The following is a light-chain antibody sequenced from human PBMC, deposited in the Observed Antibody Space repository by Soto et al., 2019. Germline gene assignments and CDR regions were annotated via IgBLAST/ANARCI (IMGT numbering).Light chain of an antibody. Sequence: DIQMTQSPSSLSASVGDRVTITCQASRDIGKYLNWFQEKPGKAPKLLIYDASNLQTGLPSRFSGSGSGTDFTFTISSLQPEDFATYYCQRYDSLPPTFGQGTRLEIK. J-gene: IGKJ5*01. CDR2: DAS. CDR3: QRYDSLPPT. CDR1: RDIGKY. V-gene: IGKV1-33*01.